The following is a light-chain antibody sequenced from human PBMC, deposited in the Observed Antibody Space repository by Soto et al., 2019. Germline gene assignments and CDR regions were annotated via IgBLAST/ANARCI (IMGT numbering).Light chain of an antibody. CDR3: QQYGGSPPYT. V-gene: IGKV3-20*01. CDR2: GSV. Sequence: EIVLTQSPGTLSLSPGERASLSCRASQSVRNNYLAWYQQKPGQPPRLLIFGSVNRATGIPDRFSGSGSGTDFTLTISRLEPEDFAVYFCQQYGGSPPYTFGQGTKVEIK. CDR1: QSVRNNY. J-gene: IGKJ2*01.